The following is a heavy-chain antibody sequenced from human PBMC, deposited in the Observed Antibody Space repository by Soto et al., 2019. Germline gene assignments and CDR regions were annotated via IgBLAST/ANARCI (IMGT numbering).Heavy chain of an antibody. CDR2: ISYDGSNK. J-gene: IGHJ6*02. CDR1: GFTFSSYG. V-gene: IGHV3-30*18. Sequence: QVQLVESGGGVVQPGRSLRLSCAASGFTFSSYGMHWVRQAPGKGLEWVAVISYDGSNKYYADSVKGRFTISRDNSKNTLYLQMNSLRAEDTAVYYCAKDGDSGSLEYYYYGMDVWGQGTTVTVSS. CDR3: AKDGDSGSLEYYYYGMDV. D-gene: IGHD1-26*01.